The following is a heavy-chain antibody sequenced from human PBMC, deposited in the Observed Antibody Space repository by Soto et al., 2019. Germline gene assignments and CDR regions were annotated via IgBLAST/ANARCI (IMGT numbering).Heavy chain of an antibody. J-gene: IGHJ6*02. V-gene: IGHV1-2*02. CDR2: INPNSGGT. CDR1: GYTFTGYY. CDR3: ARAVYYYYGMDV. Sequence: ASVKVSCKASGYTFTGYYMHWVRQAPGQGLEWMGWINPNSGGTNYAQKFQGRVTMTRDTSISTAYMELSRPRSDDTAVYYCARAVYYYYGMDVWGQGTTVTVSS.